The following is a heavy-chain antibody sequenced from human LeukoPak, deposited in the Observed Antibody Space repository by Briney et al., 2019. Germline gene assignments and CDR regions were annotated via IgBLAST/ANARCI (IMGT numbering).Heavy chain of an antibody. CDR3: ARGGSGYGDYDYFYGMDV. Sequence: GGSLRLSCAASGFTFSSYWMSWVRQAPGKGLEWVANIKKDGSEEYYVDSVKGRFTISRDNAKNSLYLQMNSLRDEDTSVYYCARGGSGYGDYDYFYGMDVWGQGTTVTVSS. CDR2: IKKDGSEE. J-gene: IGHJ6*02. D-gene: IGHD3-22*01. V-gene: IGHV3-7*01. CDR1: GFTFSSYW.